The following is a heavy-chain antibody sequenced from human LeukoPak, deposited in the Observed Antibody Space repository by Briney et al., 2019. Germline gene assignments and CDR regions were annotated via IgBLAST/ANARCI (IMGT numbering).Heavy chain of an antibody. CDR2: IVVGSGNT. CDR1: GFTFSNSA. CDR3: AREGDVVVPADTNWFDP. V-gene: IGHV1-58*02. D-gene: IGHD2-2*01. J-gene: IGHJ5*02. Sequence: SVKVSCKASGFTFSNSAMQWVRQARGQRLEWIGWIVVGSGNTNYAQKFQGRVTITADESTSTAYMELSSLRSEDTAVYYCAREGDVVVPADTNWFDPWGQGTLVTVSS.